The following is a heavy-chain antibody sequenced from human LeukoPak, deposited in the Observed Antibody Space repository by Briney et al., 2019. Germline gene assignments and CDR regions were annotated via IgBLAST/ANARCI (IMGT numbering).Heavy chain of an antibody. CDR1: GFTFSSYG. CDR2: ISYDGSNK. J-gene: IGHJ4*02. V-gene: IGHV3-30*18. CDR3: AKDRTTGNFDY. D-gene: IGHD1/OR15-1a*01. Sequence: GGSLRLSCAASGFTFSSYGMHWVRQAPGKGLERVAVISYDGSNKYYADSVKGRFTISRDNSKNTLYLQMNSLRAEDTAVYYCAKDRTTGNFDYWGQGTLVTVSS.